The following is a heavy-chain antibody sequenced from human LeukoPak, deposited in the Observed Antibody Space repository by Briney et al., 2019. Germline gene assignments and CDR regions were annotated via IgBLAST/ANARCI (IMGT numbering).Heavy chain of an antibody. CDR2: IYYSGST. J-gene: IGHJ3*02. V-gene: IGHV4-31*03. CDR1: GGSISSGGYY. D-gene: IGHD7-27*01. CDR3: ARSLTGPFDAFDI. Sequence: NPSQTLSLTCTVSGGSISSGGYYWSWICQHPGKGLEWIGYIYYSGSTYYNPSLKSRVTISVDTSKNQFSLKLSSVTAADTAVYYCARSLTGPFDAFDIWGQGTMVTVSS.